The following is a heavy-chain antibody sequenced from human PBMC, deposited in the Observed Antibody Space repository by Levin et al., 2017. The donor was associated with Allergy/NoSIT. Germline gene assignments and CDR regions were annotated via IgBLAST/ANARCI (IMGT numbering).Heavy chain of an antibody. J-gene: IGHJ6*02. CDR3: GSFGVANYFYHSGMDV. Sequence: GESLKISCGASGFSFSSSWMSWVRQAPGKGLEWVATIKIDGSEEYYVDSVRGRFSISRDNGKNSLYLQMNSLRAEDTAVYYCGSFGVANYFYHSGMDVWGQGTTVIVSS. CDR1: GFSFSSSW. CDR2: IKIDGSEE. D-gene: IGHD3-3*01. V-gene: IGHV3-7*01.